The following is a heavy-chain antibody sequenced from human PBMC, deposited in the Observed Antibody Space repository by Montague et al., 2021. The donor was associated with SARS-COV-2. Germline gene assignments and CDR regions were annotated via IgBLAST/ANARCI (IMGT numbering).Heavy chain of an antibody. CDR2: VSSDGYNK. Sequence: SLRLSCAASGFTFTNYAMHWVRQAPGKGLEWVAVVSSDGYNKFYADSVKGRFTISRDNSKNTLFLQMNSLGPEDTAVYYCASPPWTLATTWSYWGQGALATVSS. CDR1: GFTFTNYA. CDR3: ASPPWTLATTWSY. V-gene: IGHV3-30*04. J-gene: IGHJ4*02. D-gene: IGHD4-17*01.